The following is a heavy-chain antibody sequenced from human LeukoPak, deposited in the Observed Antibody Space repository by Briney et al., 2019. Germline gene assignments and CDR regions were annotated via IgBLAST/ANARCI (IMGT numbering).Heavy chain of an antibody. J-gene: IGHJ6*02. D-gene: IGHD2-15*01. Sequence: PGGSLRLSCAASGFNFSFYGYHWVRQAPGKGLEWLAVTSYDGINKYYGDSAKGRFTISRDKSKSTLFLQMDSLRPEDTAVYFCAKDRLQGCYYGMDVWGQGTTVTVSS. CDR3: AKDRLQGCYYGMDV. CDR2: TSYDGINK. V-gene: IGHV3-30*18. CDR1: GFNFSFYG.